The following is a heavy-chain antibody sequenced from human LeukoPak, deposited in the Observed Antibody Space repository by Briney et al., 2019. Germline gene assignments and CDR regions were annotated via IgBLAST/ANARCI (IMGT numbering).Heavy chain of an antibody. Sequence: GGSLRLSCAASGFTFDDYDMSWVRRAPGKGLEWVSLINWDGSGSYYADSVKGRFTISRDNSKNSLYLQMNSLRGEDTALYYCAKTSAYTWRIDYWGQGTLVTVSS. J-gene: IGHJ4*02. V-gene: IGHV3-43D*03. CDR2: INWDGSGS. CDR3: AKTSAYTWRIDY. CDR1: GFTFDDYD. D-gene: IGHD1-1*01.